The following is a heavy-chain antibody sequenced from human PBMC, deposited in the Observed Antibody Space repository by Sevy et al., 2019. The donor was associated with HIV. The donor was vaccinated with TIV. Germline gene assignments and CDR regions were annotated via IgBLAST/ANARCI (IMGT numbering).Heavy chain of an antibody. Sequence: GGSLILSCEASGFTFSSYWMSWVRQAPGKGLEWVANIKEDGSVKYYVESVKGRFTISRDNAKNSVYLQMNSLRAEDAALYYCVRAIGAAGSYWGLGTLVTVSS. CDR3: VRAIGAAGSY. CDR1: GFTFSSYW. CDR2: IKEDGSVK. J-gene: IGHJ4*02. D-gene: IGHD6-13*01. V-gene: IGHV3-7*01.